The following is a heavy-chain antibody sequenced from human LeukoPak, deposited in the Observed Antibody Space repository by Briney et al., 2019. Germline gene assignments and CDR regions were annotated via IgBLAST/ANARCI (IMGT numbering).Heavy chain of an antibody. V-gene: IGHV3-15*01. Sequence: TGGSLRLSCAAPTFVFSNAWMSWVRQAPGKGLEWVGRIKSKSDGGTTDYAAPVTGRFTISRDDSKNKLYLQMNNLKSEDTAVYYCTTGSSLGQGTLVTVSS. CDR1: TFVFSNAW. D-gene: IGHD3-10*01. J-gene: IGHJ5*02. CDR2: IKSKSDGGTT. CDR3: TTGSS.